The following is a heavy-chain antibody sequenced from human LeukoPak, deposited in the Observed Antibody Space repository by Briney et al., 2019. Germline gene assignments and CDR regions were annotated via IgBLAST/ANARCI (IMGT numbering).Heavy chain of an antibody. V-gene: IGHV5-51*01. Sequence: GESLKISCKGSGYSFTSYWIGWVRQMPGKGLEWMGIIYPGDSDTRYSPSCQVQITISADKSISTAYLQWSSLKASDAAMYYCARQGPRYSSGWYGIDYWGQGTLVTVSS. CDR3: ARQGPRYSSGWYGIDY. D-gene: IGHD6-19*01. J-gene: IGHJ4*02. CDR2: IYPGDSDT. CDR1: GYSFTSYW.